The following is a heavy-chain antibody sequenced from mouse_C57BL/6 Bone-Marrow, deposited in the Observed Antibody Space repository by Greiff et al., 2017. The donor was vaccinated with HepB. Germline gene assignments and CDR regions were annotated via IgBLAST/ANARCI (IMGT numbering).Heavy chain of an antibody. V-gene: IGHV14-4*01. D-gene: IGHD1-1*01. CDR1: GFNIKDDY. CDR3: TTPCYGSSAWFAY. J-gene: IGHJ3*01. Sequence: VQLQQSGAELVRPGASVKLSCTASGFNIKDDYMHWVKQRPEQGLEWIGWIDPENGDTEYASKFQGKATITADTSSNTAYLQISSLTSEDTAVSYSTTPCYGSSAWFAYWGQGTLVTVSA. CDR2: IDPENGDT.